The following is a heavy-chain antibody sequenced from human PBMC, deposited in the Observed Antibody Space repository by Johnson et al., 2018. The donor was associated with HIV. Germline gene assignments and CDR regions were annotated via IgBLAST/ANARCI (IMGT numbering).Heavy chain of an antibody. V-gene: IGHV3-20*04. CDR3: EAVVSAFDI. CDR1: GFTFDDYG. D-gene: IGHD2-15*01. J-gene: IGHJ3*02. Sequence: VQLVESGGGVVRPGGSLRLSCAASGFTFDDYGMSWVRQAPGKGLEWVSGISWTGGSIGYADSVKGRFTISRDNAKSPLYLQMNSLRAEETALYYCEAVVSAFDIWGQGTMVTVSS. CDR2: ISWTGGSI.